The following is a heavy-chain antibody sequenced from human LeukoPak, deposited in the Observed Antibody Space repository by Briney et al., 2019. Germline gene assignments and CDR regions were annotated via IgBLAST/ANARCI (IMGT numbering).Heavy chain of an antibody. CDR2: INPNSGGT. Sequence: ASVKVSCKASGYTLTGYYMHWVRQAPGQGLEWMGWINPNSGGTNYAQKFQGRVTMTRDTSISTAYMELSRLRSDDTAVYYCAREEGGYCSSTSCYHWFDPWGQGTLVTVSS. J-gene: IGHJ5*02. CDR1: GYTLTGYY. V-gene: IGHV1-2*02. D-gene: IGHD2-2*03. CDR3: AREEGGYCSSTSCYHWFDP.